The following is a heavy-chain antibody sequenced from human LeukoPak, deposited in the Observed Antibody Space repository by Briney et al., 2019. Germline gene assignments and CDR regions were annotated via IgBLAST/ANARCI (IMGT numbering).Heavy chain of an antibody. J-gene: IGHJ4*02. CDR2: ISGSDDNT. V-gene: IGHV3-23*01. Sequence: GGSLRLSCTASGFTFSNYAMSWVRQAPGKGLEWVSAISGSDDNTYYADSVRGRFTISRDNSKNTLYLQMNSLRAEDTAIYFCAKSRSGVSSCYNYWGQGTLVTVSS. D-gene: IGHD2-15*01. CDR1: GFTFSNYA. CDR3: AKSRSGVSSCYNY.